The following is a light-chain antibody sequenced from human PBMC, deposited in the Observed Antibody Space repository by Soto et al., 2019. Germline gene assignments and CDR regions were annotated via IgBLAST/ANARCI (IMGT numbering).Light chain of an antibody. J-gene: IGLJ1*01. Sequence: QSALTQPPSASGSPGQSVTISCTGTSSDVGGYNCVSWYQQHPGKAPKLMIYEVSKRPSGVPDRFSGSKSGNTASLTVSGLQAEDEADYYCSSYAGSNNTYVFGTGTKLTVL. CDR3: SSYAGSNNTYV. CDR2: EVS. CDR1: SSDVGGYNC. V-gene: IGLV2-8*01.